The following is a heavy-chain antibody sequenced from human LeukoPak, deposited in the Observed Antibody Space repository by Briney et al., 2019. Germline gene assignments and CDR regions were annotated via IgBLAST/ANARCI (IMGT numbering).Heavy chain of an antibody. J-gene: IGHJ4*02. CDR2: ISGTSTYI. CDR1: GLSLSNYN. Sequence: GGPLRLSCAASGLSLSNYNMNWVRQAPGKGPEWVSSISGTSTYIYYADSVRGRFTISRDNAKNSLYLQMNSLRAEDTAVYYCATAPYDILTGYSPYYFDYWGQGTLVTVSS. D-gene: IGHD3-9*01. V-gene: IGHV3-21*06. CDR3: ATAPYDILTGYSPYYFDY.